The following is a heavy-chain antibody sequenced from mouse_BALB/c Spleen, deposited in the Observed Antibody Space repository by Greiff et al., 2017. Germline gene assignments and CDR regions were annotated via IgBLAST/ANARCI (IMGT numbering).Heavy chain of an antibody. CDR1: GYTFTSYY. V-gene: IGHV1S81*02. D-gene: IGHD4-1*01. J-gene: IGHJ3*01. CDR3: TRSEGTGTGFAY. Sequence: QVQLQQPGAELVKPGASVKLSCKASGYTFTSYYMYWVKQRPGQGLEWIGGINPSNGGTNFNEKFKSKATLTVDKSSSTAYMQLSSLTSEDSAVYYCTRSEGTGTGFAYWGQGTLVTVSA. CDR2: INPSNGGT.